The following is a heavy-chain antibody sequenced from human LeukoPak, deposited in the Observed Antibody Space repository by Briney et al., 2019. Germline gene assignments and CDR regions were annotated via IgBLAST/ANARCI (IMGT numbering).Heavy chain of an antibody. D-gene: IGHD4-23*01. J-gene: IGHJ4*02. V-gene: IGHV4-59*01. CDR2: IFYSGST. CDR1: GGSISSYY. CDR3: AAETFGGKPLFFFDY. Sequence: SETLSLTCTVSGGSISSYYWSWIRQSPGKGLEWIGFIFYSGSTNYNPSLKSRITISVDTSKNQFSLRLSSVTAADTAVYYCAAETFGGKPLFFFDYWGQGALITVSS.